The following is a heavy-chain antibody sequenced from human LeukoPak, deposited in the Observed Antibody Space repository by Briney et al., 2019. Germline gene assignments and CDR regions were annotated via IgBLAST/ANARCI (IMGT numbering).Heavy chain of an antibody. V-gene: IGHV4-4*07. CDR1: GGSISSYY. CDR3: ARYSYGSGVGYFDY. D-gene: IGHD5-18*01. J-gene: IGHJ4*02. Sequence: PSETLSLTCTVSGGSISSYYWNWIRQPAGKGLEWIGRIYTSGSTNYNPSLKSRVTMSVDTSKNQFSLKLSSVTAADPAVYYCARYSYGSGVGYFDYWGQGTLVTVSS. CDR2: IYTSGST.